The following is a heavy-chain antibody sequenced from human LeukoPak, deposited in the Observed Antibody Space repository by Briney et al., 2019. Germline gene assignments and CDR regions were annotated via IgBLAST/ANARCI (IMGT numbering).Heavy chain of an antibody. D-gene: IGHD2-15*01. CDR2: ISYDGSNK. Sequence: GRSLRLSCAASGFTFSSYGMHWVRQAPGKGLEWVAVISYDGSNKYYADSVKGRFTISRDNSKNTLYLQMNSLRAEDTAVYYCAKDSYCRGGSCYGMDVWGQGTTVTVSS. V-gene: IGHV3-30*18. J-gene: IGHJ6*02. CDR3: AKDSYCRGGSCYGMDV. CDR1: GFTFSSYG.